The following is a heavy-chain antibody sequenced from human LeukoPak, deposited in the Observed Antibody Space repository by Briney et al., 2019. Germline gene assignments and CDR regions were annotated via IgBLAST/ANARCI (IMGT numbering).Heavy chain of an antibody. CDR1: GFTFSSYA. Sequence: PGRSLRLSCAASGFTFSSYAMHWVRQAPGKGLEWVAVISYDGSNKYYADSVKGQFTISRDNSKNTLYLQMNSLRAEDTAVYYCARDGGGYYDSSGYSQLFDYWGQGTLVTVSS. CDR3: ARDGGGYYDSSGYSQLFDY. CDR2: ISYDGSNK. D-gene: IGHD3-22*01. J-gene: IGHJ4*02. V-gene: IGHV3-30-3*01.